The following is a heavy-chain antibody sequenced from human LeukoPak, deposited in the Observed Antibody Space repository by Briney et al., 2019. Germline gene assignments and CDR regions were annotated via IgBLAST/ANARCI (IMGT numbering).Heavy chain of an antibody. V-gene: IGHV3-48*02. Sequence: QTGGSLRLSCAASGFTFSSYSMNWVRQAPGKGLEWVSYISSSSSTIYYADSVKGRFTISSDNAKNSLYLQMNSLRDEDTAVYYCARAPKIKINCSGGSCYSNNFDYWGQGTLVTVSS. CDR1: GFTFSSYS. D-gene: IGHD2-15*01. CDR2: ISSSSSTI. CDR3: ARAPKIKINCSGGSCYSNNFDY. J-gene: IGHJ4*02.